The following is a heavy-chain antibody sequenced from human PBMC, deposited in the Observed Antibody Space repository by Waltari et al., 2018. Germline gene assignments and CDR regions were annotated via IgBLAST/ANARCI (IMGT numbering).Heavy chain of an antibody. J-gene: IGHJ4*02. D-gene: IGHD3-22*01. CDR3: ARRSIGGYFDY. V-gene: IGHV4-39*01. Sequence: QLQLQESGPGLVKPSETLSLTCTVSDGSIRRSSYYWGWIRQPPGKGLEWIGSIYYSGSTYYNPSLKSRVTISVDTSKNQFSLKLSSVTAADTAVYYCARRSIGGYFDYWGQGTLVTVSS. CDR2: IYYSGST. CDR1: DGSIRRSSYY.